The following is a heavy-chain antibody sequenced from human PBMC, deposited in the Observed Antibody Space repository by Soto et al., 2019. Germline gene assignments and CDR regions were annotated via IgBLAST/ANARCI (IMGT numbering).Heavy chain of an antibody. CDR3: ASSVVVVPAAHHPYYYYYGMDV. D-gene: IGHD2-2*01. V-gene: IGHV6-1*01. J-gene: IGHJ6*02. CDR2: TYYRSKWYN. CDR1: GDSVSSNSAA. Sequence: SQTLSLTCAISGDSVSSNSAAWNWIRQSPSRGLEWLGRTYYRSKWYNDYAVSVKSRITINPDTSKNQFSLQLNSVTPEDTAVYYCASSVVVVPAAHHPYYYYYGMDVWGQGTTVTVSS.